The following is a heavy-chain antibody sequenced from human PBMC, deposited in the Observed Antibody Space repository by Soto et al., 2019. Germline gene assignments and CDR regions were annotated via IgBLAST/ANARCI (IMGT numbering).Heavy chain of an antibody. V-gene: IGHV2-26*01. D-gene: IGHD2-21*02. CDR1: GFSLSNARMG. CDR3: ARILGYCGGDCYSDY. CDR2: IFSNDEK. J-gene: IGHJ4*02. Sequence: QVTLKESGPVLVKPTETLTLTCTVSGFSLSNARMGVSWIRQPPGKALEWLAHIFSNDEKSYSTSLKSRLTISKEPSKSQVVLTMTNMDPVDTATYYCARILGYCGGDCYSDYWGQGTLVTVSS.